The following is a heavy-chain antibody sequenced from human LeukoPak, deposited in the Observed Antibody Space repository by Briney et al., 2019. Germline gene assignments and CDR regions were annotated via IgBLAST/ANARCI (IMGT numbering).Heavy chain of an antibody. J-gene: IGHJ4*02. CDR3: ARTSVVVPAAPYYFDY. CDR2: IKQDGSEK. V-gene: IGHV3-7*01. D-gene: IGHD2-2*01. Sequence: PGGSLRLSCAASGFTFSSYWMSWVRQAPGKGLEWVANIKQDGSEKYYVDSVKGRFTISRDNAKNSLYLQMNSLRAEDTAVYYCARTSVVVPAAPYYFDYWGQGTLVTVSS. CDR1: GFTFSSYW.